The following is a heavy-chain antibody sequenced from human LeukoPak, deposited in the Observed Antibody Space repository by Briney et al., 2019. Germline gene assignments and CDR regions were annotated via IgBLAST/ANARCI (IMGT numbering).Heavy chain of an antibody. CDR1: GFTFSSYS. V-gene: IGHV3-21*01. CDR2: ISSSSSYI. J-gene: IGHJ6*02. Sequence: GGSLRLSCAASGFTFSSYSMNWVRQAPGKGLEWVSSISSSSSYIYYADSVKGRFTISRDTAKNSLYLQMNSLRAEDTAVYYCARDLSEYYYYYGMDVWGQGTTVTVSS. CDR3: ARDLSEYYYYYGMDV.